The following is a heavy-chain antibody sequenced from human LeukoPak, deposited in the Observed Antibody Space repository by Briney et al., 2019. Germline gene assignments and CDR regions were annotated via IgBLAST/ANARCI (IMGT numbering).Heavy chain of an antibody. CDR3: ARGQGLLPYEDGYNCMNDY. V-gene: IGHV4-34*01. J-gene: IGHJ4*02. CDR2: INHSGST. D-gene: IGHD5-24*01. Sequence: ASETLSLTCAVYGGSFSGYYWGWIRQPPGKGLEWIGEINHSGSTNYNPSLKSRVTISVDTSKNQFSLKLSSVTAADTAVYYCARGQGLLPYEDGYNCMNDYWGQGTLVTVSS. CDR1: GGSFSGYY.